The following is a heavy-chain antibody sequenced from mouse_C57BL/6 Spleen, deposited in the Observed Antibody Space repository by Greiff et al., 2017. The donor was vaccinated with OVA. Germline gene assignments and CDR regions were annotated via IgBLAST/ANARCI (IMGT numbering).Heavy chain of an antibody. CDR3: ARWLRRGFDY. CDR2: IDPSDSYT. V-gene: IGHV1-50*01. J-gene: IGHJ2*01. Sequence: QVQLQQPGAELVKPGASVKLSCKASGYTFTSYWMQWVKQRPGQGLEWIGEIDPSDSYTNYNQKFKGKATLTVDTSSSTAYMQLSSLTSEDSAVYYCARWLRRGFDYWGQGTTLTVSS. CDR1: GYTFTSYW. D-gene: IGHD2-2*01.